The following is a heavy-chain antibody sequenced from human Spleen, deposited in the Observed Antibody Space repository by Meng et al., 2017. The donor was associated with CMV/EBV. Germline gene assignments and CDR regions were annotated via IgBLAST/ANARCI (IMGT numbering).Heavy chain of an antibody. CDR1: GGTFSKDV. V-gene: IGHV1-69*10. CDR3: ATDGPGGGSYCLY. D-gene: IGHD3-10*01. Sequence: SVKVSCKASGGTFSKDVISWVRQAPGQGLEWMGWIILIPGRPKHAQKFQGRVTITADESTTTAHMEISGLTSEDTAVYYCATDGPGGGSYCLYWGQGTLVTVSS. CDR2: IILIPGRP. J-gene: IGHJ4*02.